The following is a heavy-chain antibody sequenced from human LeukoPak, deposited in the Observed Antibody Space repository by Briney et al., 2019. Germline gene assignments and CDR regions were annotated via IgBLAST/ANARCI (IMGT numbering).Heavy chain of an antibody. CDR1: GYTFTSYY. Sequence: ASVKVSCKASGYTFTSYYMHWVRQAPGQGLEWMGIINPSGGSTSYAQKFQGRVTMTRDTSTSTVYMELSSLRSEDTAVYYCARVGHYYDSSGFISYYYGMDVWGQGTTVTVSS. CDR3: ARVGHYYDSSGFISYYYGMDV. CDR2: INPSGGST. J-gene: IGHJ6*02. V-gene: IGHV1-46*01. D-gene: IGHD3-22*01.